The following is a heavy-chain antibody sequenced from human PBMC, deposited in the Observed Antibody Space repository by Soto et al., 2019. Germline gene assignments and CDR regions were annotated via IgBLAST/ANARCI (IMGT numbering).Heavy chain of an antibody. CDR2: IYYSVST. CDR3: ARGRTTVVTFFDY. D-gene: IGHD4-17*01. CDR1: GDSISSYY. J-gene: IGHJ4*02. Sequence: SDTLSLTCTVSGDSISSYYWSWIRQPPGKGLEWSGFIYYSVSTNYNPSLKSRVTISVDPSKTQFSLKLSSVTAADTAVYYCARGRTTVVTFFDYWGQGTLVTVSS. V-gene: IGHV4-59*07.